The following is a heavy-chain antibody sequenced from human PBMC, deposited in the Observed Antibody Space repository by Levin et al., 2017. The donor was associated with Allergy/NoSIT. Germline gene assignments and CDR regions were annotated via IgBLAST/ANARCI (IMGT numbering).Heavy chain of an antibody. J-gene: IGHJ3*02. CDR2: IYYSGST. Sequence: SQTLSLTCTVSGGSVSSGSYYWSWIRQPPGKGLEWIGYIYYSGSTNYNPSLKSRVTISVDTSKNQFSLKLSSVTAADTAVYYCASKSNYVRMFAFDIWGQGTMVTVSS. CDR3: ASKSNYVRMFAFDI. D-gene: IGHD1-7*01. CDR1: GGSVSSGSYY. V-gene: IGHV4-61*01.